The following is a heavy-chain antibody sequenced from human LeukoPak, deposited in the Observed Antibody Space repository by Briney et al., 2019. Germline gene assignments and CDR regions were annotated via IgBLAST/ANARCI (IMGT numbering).Heavy chain of an antibody. CDR2: IYYSGST. V-gene: IGHV4-61*01. D-gene: IGHD1-26*01. J-gene: IGHJ4*02. Sequence: PSETLSLTCAVSGGSVSGGSYYWSWIRQPPGKGLEWIGYIYYSGSTNYNPSLKSRVTISVDTSKNQFSLKLSSVTAADTAVYYCARGRLYSGRPFDYWGQGTLVTVSS. CDR3: ARGRLYSGRPFDY. CDR1: GGSVSGGSYY.